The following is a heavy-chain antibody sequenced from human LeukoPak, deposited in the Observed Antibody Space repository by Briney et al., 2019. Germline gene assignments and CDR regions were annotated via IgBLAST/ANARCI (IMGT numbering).Heavy chain of an antibody. J-gene: IGHJ4*02. D-gene: IGHD2-2*01. Sequence: GASVKVSCKASGYTFTSYGMSWVRQAPGQGLEWMGWISAYNGNTNYAQKLQGRVTMTTDTSTSTAYMELRGLRSDDTAVYYCARDCSSTSCWASTGYWGQGTLVTVSS. V-gene: IGHV1-18*04. CDR2: ISAYNGNT. CDR3: ARDCSSTSCWASTGY. CDR1: GYTFTSYG.